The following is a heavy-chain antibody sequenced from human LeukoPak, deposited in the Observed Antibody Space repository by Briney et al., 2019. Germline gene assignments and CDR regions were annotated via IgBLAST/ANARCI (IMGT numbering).Heavy chain of an antibody. J-gene: IGHJ3*02. CDR2: VYYSGST. V-gene: IGHV4-59*01. Sequence: SETLSLTCTVSGDSISDFYWSWIRQSQEKGLEWIGEVYYSGSTHYNPSLKSRVTISVDTSKNQFSLKLTSVTAADTAVYYCARFDIWGQGTMVTVST. CDR3: ARFDI. CDR1: GDSISDFY.